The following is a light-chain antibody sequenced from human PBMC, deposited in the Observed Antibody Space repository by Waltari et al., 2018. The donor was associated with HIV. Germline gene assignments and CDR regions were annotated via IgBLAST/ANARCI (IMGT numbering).Light chain of an antibody. Sequence: QSVLTQPASVSGSPGQSITISCTGTNSDIGAYDYVSWYQQYPGKAPKLLIYEVTIRSPGISYRFFGSKSGNTASMTISGLQAEDEAHYYCSSYAATTTIVFGGGTRLTVL. CDR3: SSYAATTTIV. CDR2: EVT. J-gene: IGLJ3*02. CDR1: NSDIGAYDY. V-gene: IGLV2-14*01.